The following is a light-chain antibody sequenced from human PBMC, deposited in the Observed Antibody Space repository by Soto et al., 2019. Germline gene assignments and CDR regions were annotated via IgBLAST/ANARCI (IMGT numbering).Light chain of an antibody. J-gene: IGKJ4*01. V-gene: IGKV1-39*01. CDR1: QRLSSY. CDR3: QQSHSTHLT. Sequence: DIQMPQAPSSLSASVGDRVTITCRASQRLSSYLYWYQQKPGKAPKLLIYGASSLQSGVPSRFSGSGSGTHFTLNIGSQHPEDVATYYCQQSHSTHLTFGGGTKVEIK. CDR2: GAS.